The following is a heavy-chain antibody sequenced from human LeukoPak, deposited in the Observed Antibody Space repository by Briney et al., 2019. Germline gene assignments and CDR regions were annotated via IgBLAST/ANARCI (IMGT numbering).Heavy chain of an antibody. CDR3: AKATAATTYFDY. CDR2: IGGSVGST. D-gene: IGHD6-25*01. CDR1: GFTFSTYA. V-gene: IGHV3-23*01. J-gene: IGHJ4*02. Sequence: GGSLRLSCAASGFTFSTYAMTWARQAPGKGLEWVSAIGGSVGSTNYADSVKGRFTISRDNSKNTVYLQMNSLRAEDTAVYYCAKATAATTYFDYWGQGTLVTVSS.